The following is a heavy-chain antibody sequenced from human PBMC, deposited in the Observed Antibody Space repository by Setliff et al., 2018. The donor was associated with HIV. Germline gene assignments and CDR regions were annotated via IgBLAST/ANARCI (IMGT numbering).Heavy chain of an antibody. Sequence: SETLSLTCSVSSGSISGSNYYWGWLRQPPGKGLEWLGVVYYSGNTYYNPSLTSRVAISVDTSNNQFSLRLTSVTAEDTAIYYCASMIRGINSPIDFWGQGTLVTAPQ. CDR3: ASMIRGINSPIDF. D-gene: IGHD3-10*01. V-gene: IGHV4-39*01. CDR2: VYYSGNT. J-gene: IGHJ4*02. CDR1: SGSISGSNYY.